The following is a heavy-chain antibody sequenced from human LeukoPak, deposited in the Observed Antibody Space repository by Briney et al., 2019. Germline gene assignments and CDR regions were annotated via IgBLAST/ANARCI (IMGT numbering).Heavy chain of an antibody. CDR1: GYTFTSYY. V-gene: IGHV1-46*01. Sequence: ASVKVSCKASGYTFTSYYMHWVRQAPGQGLEWMGIINPSGGSTSYAQKFQGRVTMTRDTSTSTVYMELSSLRSEDTAVYYCARPARLSGYDLDYFDYWGQGTLVTVSS. CDR3: ARPARLSGYDLDYFDY. D-gene: IGHD5-12*01. J-gene: IGHJ4*02. CDR2: INPSGGST.